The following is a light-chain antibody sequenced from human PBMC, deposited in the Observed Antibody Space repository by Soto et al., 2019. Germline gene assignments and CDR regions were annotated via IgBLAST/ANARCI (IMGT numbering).Light chain of an antibody. V-gene: IGLV2-14*01. CDR3: CSYKSRSTLV. CDR2: EVT. J-gene: IGLJ2*01. CDR1: NSDVGGFNY. Sequence: QSALTQPASVSGSPGQSITISCTGTNSDVGGFNYVSWYQQHPDKAPKLIIFEVTDRPSGVSNRLSGSKSGNTASLTISGLQYEQEPEHYCCSYKSRSTLVFGGGTKVTV.